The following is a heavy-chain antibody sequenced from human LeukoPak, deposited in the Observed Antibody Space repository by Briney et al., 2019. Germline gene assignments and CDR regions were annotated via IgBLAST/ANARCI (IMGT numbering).Heavy chain of an antibody. CDR2: ISGSGGST. CDR1: GFTFSSYA. CDR3: AKDSAVVPAADAFDI. V-gene: IGHV3-23*01. J-gene: IGHJ3*02. Sequence: GGSLRLSCAASGFTFSSYAMSWVRQAPGKGLEWVSAISGSGGSTYYADSVKGRFTISRDNSTNTLYLQMNSLRAEDTAVYSCAKDSAVVPAADAFDIWGQGTMVTVSS. D-gene: IGHD2-2*01.